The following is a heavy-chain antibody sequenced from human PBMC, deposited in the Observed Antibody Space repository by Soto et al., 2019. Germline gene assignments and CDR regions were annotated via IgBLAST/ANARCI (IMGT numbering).Heavy chain of an antibody. J-gene: IGHJ4*02. V-gene: IGHV3-64*01. CDR2: ISSNGGST. Sequence: GGSLRLSCAASGFTFSSYAMHWVRQAPGKGLEYVSAISSNGGSTYYANSVKGRFTISRDNSKNTLYLQMGSLRAEDMAVYYCAREGVGIVATIIESPYYFDYWGQGTLVTVSS. D-gene: IGHD5-12*01. CDR3: AREGVGIVATIIESPYYFDY. CDR1: GFTFSSYA.